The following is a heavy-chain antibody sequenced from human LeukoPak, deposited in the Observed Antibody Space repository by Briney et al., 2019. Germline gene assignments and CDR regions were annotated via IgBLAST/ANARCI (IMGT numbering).Heavy chain of an antibody. CDR1: DGSISGYY. CDR2: IYYSGST. Sequence: SETLSLTCTVSDGSISGYYWSWIRQAPGTGLEWIGCIYYSGSTNYNPSLKSRVTISVDTSKNQFSLKLSSVTAADTAVYYCARESGGVDYWGQGTLVTVSS. D-gene: IGHD1-1*01. CDR3: ARESGGVDY. J-gene: IGHJ4*02. V-gene: IGHV4-59*01.